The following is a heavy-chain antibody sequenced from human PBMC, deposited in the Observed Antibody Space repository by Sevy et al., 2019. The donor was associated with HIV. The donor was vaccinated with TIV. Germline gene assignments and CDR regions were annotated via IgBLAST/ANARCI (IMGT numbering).Heavy chain of an antibody. CDR3: AGENAWGRGYS. CDR2: ICYNGHI. J-gene: IGHJ4*02. CDR1: GGSITSLY. Sequence: SETLSLTCTVSGGSITSLYWNWIRQPPGKGLEWIANICYNGHINYNPSLKSRVTLSLDTSKNQFSLRLSSVTAADTAMYYCAGENAWGRGYSWGQRTLVTVSS. D-gene: IGHD1-26*01. V-gene: IGHV4-59*08.